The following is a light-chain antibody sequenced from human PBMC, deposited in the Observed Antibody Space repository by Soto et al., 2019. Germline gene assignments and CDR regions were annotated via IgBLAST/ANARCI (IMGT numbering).Light chain of an antibody. CDR2: LAS. CDR1: EDIRHC. J-gene: IGKJ1*01. V-gene: IGKV1-17*01. CDR3: QQFNSFPWT. Sequence: DIQMTQSPSSLSASVLDIVTITFLASEDIRHCLGWYQQRPGTAPKRLIYLASSLQSGVPSRFSGSGSGTEFTLTISSLQPDDFATFYCQQFNSFPWTFGQGTKVDIK.